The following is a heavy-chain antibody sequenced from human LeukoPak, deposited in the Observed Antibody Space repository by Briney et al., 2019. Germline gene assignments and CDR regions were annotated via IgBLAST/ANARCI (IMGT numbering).Heavy chain of an antibody. J-gene: IGHJ4*02. CDR2: ISYDGSNK. Sequence: GKSLRLSCAASGLTFSGYAMYWVRQAPGKGLEWVAVISYDGSNKYYADSVKGRFTISRDNSKNTLYLQMNSLKTEDTAVYYCARGSPPDYWGQGTLVTVSS. V-gene: IGHV3-30-3*01. CDR1: GLTFSGYA. CDR3: ARGSPPDY.